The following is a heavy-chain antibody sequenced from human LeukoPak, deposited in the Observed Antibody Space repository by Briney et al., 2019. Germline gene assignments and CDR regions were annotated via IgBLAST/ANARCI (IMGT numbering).Heavy chain of an antibody. CDR1: GFTFNTYA. J-gene: IGHJ4*02. V-gene: IGHV3-74*01. D-gene: IGHD4-23*01. Sequence: PGGSLTLSCAVSGFTFNTYAVHWFRQARGKGLAWVSRISPDGRTTAYADSVKGRFPVSRDNAKMTLFLQMNSLRPDDTSPYSCVGGTSADYWGQGTLVTVSS. CDR3: VGGTSADY. CDR2: ISPDGRTT.